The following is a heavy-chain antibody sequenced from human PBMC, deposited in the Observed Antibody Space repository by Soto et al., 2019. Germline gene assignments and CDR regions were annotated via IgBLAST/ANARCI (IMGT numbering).Heavy chain of an antibody. D-gene: IGHD6-19*01. CDR2: IYPGDSDT. V-gene: IGHV5-51*07. CDR3: ARCLKVVAGGFYFDY. CDR1: GYSFTSYW. J-gene: IGHJ4*02. Sequence: GESLKISCKGSGYSFTSYWIGWVHQMPGKGLEWMGIIYPGDSDTRYSPSFQGQVTISADKSISTAYLQWSSLKASDTAMYYCARCLKVVAGGFYFDYWGQGTLVTVSS.